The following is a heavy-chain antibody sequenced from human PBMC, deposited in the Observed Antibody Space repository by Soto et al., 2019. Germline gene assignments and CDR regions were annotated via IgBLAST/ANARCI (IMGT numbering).Heavy chain of an antibody. Sequence: EVHLVESGGGLVQPWGSLRLSCAASGFTFSSYWMHWVRQAPGKGLVWVARINSDGSTTNYADSVKGRFTISRDNAKTTLYLQMNSLRVEDTAVHYCANFGEAADRRVKYWGQGTLVTVSS. CDR3: ANFGEAADRRVKY. D-gene: IGHD3-10*01. CDR2: INSDGSTT. CDR1: GFTFSSYW. V-gene: IGHV3-74*01. J-gene: IGHJ4*02.